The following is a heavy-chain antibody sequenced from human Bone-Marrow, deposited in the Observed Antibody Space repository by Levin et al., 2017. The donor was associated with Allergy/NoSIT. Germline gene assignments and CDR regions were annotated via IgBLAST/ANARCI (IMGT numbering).Heavy chain of an antibody. V-gene: IGHV1-69*01. D-gene: IGHD3-22*01. J-gene: IGHJ6*02. CDR1: GGTFSSYA. CDR3: ARSSGSLSGMDV. CDR2: IIPIFGTA. Sequence: KISCKASGGTFSSYAISWVRQAPGQGLEWMGGIIPIFGTANYAQKFQGRVTITADESTSTAYMELSSLRSEDTAVYYCARSSGSLSGMDVWGQGTTVTVSS.